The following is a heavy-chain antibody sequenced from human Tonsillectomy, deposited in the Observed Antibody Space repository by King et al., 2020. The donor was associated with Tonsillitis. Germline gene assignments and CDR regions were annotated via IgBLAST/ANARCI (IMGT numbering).Heavy chain of an antibody. D-gene: IGHD2-15*01. CDR3: ARRHCSRRVCNPYYFDL. CDR2: IHYSGST. CDR1: GGSISSYY. V-gene: IGHV4-59*08. J-gene: IGHJ4*02. Sequence: VQLQESGPGLVKPSETLSLTCNVAGGSISSYYWSWIRQPPGKGLEWIGYIHYSGSTNYNPPLKSRVTISIDTSKNQFSLKVNSVTAADTAVYYCARRHCSRRVCNPYYFDLWRQGNLVSVSS.